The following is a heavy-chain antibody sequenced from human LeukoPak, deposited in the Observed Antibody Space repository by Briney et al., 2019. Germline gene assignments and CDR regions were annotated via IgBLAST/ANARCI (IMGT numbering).Heavy chain of an antibody. D-gene: IGHD2-8*01. CDR2: INPSGGST. CDR3: ARDWSLMVYATSAGGTFDY. V-gene: IGHV1-46*01. Sequence: GGSLRLSCAASGYTFTSYYMHWVRQAPGQGLEWMGIINPSGGSTSYAQKFQGRVTMTRDTSTSTVYMELSSLRSEDTAVYYCARDWSLMVYATSAGGTFDYWGQGTLVTVSS. CDR1: GYTFTSYY. J-gene: IGHJ4*02.